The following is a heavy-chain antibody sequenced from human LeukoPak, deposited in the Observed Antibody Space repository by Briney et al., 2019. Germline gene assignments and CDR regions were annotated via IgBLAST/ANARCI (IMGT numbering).Heavy chain of an antibody. D-gene: IGHD3-3*01. CDR2: FSRGGGGT. Sequence: GGSLRLSCAASEFIFSNYAMNWVRQAPGKGLEWVSGFSRGGGGTYYADSVKGRFTISRDNSKNTLYLQMNSLRAEDTAVYYCARGARGWLLSFDYWGQGTLVTVSS. CDR1: EFIFSNYA. V-gene: IGHV3-23*01. J-gene: IGHJ4*02. CDR3: ARGARGWLLSFDY.